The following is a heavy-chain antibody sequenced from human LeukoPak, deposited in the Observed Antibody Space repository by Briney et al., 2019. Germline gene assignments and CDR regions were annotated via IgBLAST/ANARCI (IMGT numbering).Heavy chain of an antibody. CDR1: GGSISSYY. CDR3: ARTRGDAFDI. Sequence: SETLSLTCTVSGGSISSYYWSWLRQPPGKGLEWIGYIYYSGSTNYNPSLKSRVTISVDTSKNQFSLKLSSVTAADKAVYYCARTRGDAFDIWGQGTMVTVSS. J-gene: IGHJ3*02. V-gene: IGHV4-59*01. CDR2: IYYSGST.